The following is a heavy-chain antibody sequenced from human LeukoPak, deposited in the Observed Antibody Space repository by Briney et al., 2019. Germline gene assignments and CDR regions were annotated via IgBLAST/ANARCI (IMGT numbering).Heavy chain of an antibody. CDR3: AKRAFGGVINYYYYYMDV. Sequence: PGGSLRLSCAASGFTFSNYGMHWVRQAPGKGLEWVAFIRYDGSSKYYADSVKGRFTISRDNSKNTLYLHMNSLRAEDTAVYYCAKRAFGGVINYYYYYMDVWGKGTTVTVSS. D-gene: IGHD3-16*01. J-gene: IGHJ6*03. CDR2: IRYDGSSK. V-gene: IGHV3-30*02. CDR1: GFTFSNYG.